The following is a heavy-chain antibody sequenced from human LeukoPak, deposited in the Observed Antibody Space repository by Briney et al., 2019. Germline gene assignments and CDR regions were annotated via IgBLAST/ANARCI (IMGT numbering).Heavy chain of an antibody. CDR3: AREPRAIFSGYPNYFDY. CDR1: GGSISSGSYY. V-gene: IGHV4-61*02. Sequence: PSETLSLTCTVSGGSISSGSYYWSWIRQPAGKGLEWIGRIYTSGSTNYNPSLKSRVTISVDTSKNQFSLKLSSVTAADTAVYYCAREPRAIFSGYPNYFDYWGQGTLVTVPS. J-gene: IGHJ4*02. D-gene: IGHD3-22*01. CDR2: IYTSGST.